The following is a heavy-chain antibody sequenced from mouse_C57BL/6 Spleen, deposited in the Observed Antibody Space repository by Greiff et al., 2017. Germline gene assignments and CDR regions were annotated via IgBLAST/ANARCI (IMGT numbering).Heavy chain of an antibody. V-gene: IGHV1-64*01. CDR1: GYTFTSYW. CDR2: IHPNSGST. J-gene: IGHJ3*01. CDR3: ERLGYYGLWFAY. Sequence: QVQLKQPGAELVKPGASVKLSCKASGYTFTSYWMHWVKQRPGQGLEWIGMIHPNSGSTNYNEKFKSKATLTVDKSSSTAYMQLSSLTSEDSAVYYCERLGYYGLWFAYWGQGTLVTVSA. D-gene: IGHD1-2*01.